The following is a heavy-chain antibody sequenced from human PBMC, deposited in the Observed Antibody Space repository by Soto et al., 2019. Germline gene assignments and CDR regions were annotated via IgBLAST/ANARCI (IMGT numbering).Heavy chain of an antibody. CDR2: ISYDGSNK. Sequence: QVQLVESGGGVVQPGRSLRLSCAASGFTFSSYAMHWVRQAPGKGLEWVAVISYDGSNKYYADSVKGRFTISRGNSKNTLYLQMNSLRAEDTAVYYCARDEGGVYYYYGMDVWGQGTTVTVSS. CDR1: GFTFSSYA. V-gene: IGHV3-30-3*01. J-gene: IGHJ6*02. CDR3: ARDEGGVYYYYGMDV. D-gene: IGHD3-16*01.